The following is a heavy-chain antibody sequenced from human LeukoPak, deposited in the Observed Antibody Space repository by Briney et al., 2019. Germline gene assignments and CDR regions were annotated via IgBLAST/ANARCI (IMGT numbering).Heavy chain of an antibody. CDR3: ARDWGRRYSSGWYGDFDY. CDR2: ISYDGSDK. Sequence: PGGSLILSCAASGFTFSNYAMHWVRQAPGKGLEWVAVISYDGSDKYYADSVKGRFTISRDNSKNTLYLQMNSLRPEDTAVYYCARDWGRRYSSGWYGDFDYWGQGTLVTVSS. V-gene: IGHV3-30-3*01. CDR1: GFTFSNYA. D-gene: IGHD6-19*01. J-gene: IGHJ4*02.